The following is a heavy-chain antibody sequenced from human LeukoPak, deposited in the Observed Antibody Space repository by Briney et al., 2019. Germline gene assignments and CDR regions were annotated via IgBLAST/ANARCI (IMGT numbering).Heavy chain of an antibody. Sequence: SETLSLTCTVSGGSISSSSYYWGWIRQPPGKGLEWIGSVHYSGSTNYNPSLKSRVTISVDTSKNQFSLKLTSVTAADTAVYYCARSSTWFRPNDYWGQGTLVTVSS. D-gene: IGHD6-13*01. J-gene: IGHJ4*02. CDR3: ARSSTWFRPNDY. V-gene: IGHV4-39*07. CDR2: VHYSGST. CDR1: GGSISSSSYY.